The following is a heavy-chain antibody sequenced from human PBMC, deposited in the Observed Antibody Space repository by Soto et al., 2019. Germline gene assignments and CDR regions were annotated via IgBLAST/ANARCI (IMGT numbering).Heavy chain of an antibody. D-gene: IGHD1-26*01. CDR1: GFTFSIYS. CDR3: ARDWEEVGANYYYYGMDV. Sequence: PGGSLRLSCAASGFTFSIYSMNLVLQAPGKGLEWVSSISSSSSYIYYADSVKGRFTISRDNAKNSLYLQMNSLRAEDTAVYYCARDWEEVGANYYYYGMDVWGQGTTVTVSS. CDR2: ISSSSSYI. V-gene: IGHV3-21*01. J-gene: IGHJ6*02.